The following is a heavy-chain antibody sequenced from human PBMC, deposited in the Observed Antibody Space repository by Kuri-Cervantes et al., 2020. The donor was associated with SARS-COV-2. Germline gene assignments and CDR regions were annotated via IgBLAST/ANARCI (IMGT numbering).Heavy chain of an antibody. J-gene: IGHJ4*02. D-gene: IGHD3-3*01. Sequence: GSLRLSCTVSGGSISSSSYYWGWIRQPPGKGLEWIGEINHSGSTNYNPSLKSRVTISVDTSKNQFSLKLSSVTAADTAVYYCARGPPNYDFWSGYKSAFDYWGQGTLVTVSS. V-gene: IGHV4-39*07. CDR2: INHSGST. CDR3: ARGPPNYDFWSGYKSAFDY. CDR1: GGSISSSSYY.